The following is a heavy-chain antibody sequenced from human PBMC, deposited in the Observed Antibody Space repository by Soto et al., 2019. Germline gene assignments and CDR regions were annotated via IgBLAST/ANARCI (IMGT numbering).Heavy chain of an antibody. CDR3: ARDHVTGFDY. J-gene: IGHJ4*02. CDR2: TNPNSGNT. CDR1: GYTFTSYD. Sequence: GASVKVSCKASGYTFTSYDINWVRQATGQGLEWLGWTNPNSGNTGYAQKFQGRVTMTRDTSTSTAYMELSSLRSEDTAVYYCARDHVTGFDYWGQGTLVTVSS. D-gene: IGHD2-21*02. V-gene: IGHV1-8*01.